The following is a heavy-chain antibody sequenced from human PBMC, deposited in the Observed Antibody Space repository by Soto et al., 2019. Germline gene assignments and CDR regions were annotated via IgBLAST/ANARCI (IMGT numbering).Heavy chain of an antibody. Sequence: SLRLSCAASGFTFSSYSMNWVRQAPGKGLEWVSSISWNSGSIGYADSVKGRFTISRDNAKNSLYLQMNSLRAEDTALYYCAKDAITMVRGVISYYGMDVWGQGTTVTAP. CDR2: ISWNSGSI. D-gene: IGHD3-10*01. V-gene: IGHV3-9*01. J-gene: IGHJ6*02. CDR3: AKDAITMVRGVISYYGMDV. CDR1: GFTFSSYS.